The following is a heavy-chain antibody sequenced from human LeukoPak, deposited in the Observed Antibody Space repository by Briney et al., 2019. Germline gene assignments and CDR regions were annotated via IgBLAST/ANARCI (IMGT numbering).Heavy chain of an antibody. D-gene: IGHD3-10*01. CDR3: ARDRVSGSGSIDY. CDR1: GFTFSIYS. Sequence: GSLRLSCAASGFTFSIYSINWVRQAPGKGLEWVSFITGNSNYIYYADSVKGRFTISRGNAKNSLYLQMNSLRVEDTAVYYCARDRVSGSGSIDYWGQGTLVTVSS. V-gene: IGHV3-21*01. CDR2: ITGNSNYI. J-gene: IGHJ4*02.